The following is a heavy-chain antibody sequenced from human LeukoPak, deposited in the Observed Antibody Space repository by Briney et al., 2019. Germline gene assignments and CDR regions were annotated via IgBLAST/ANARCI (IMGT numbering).Heavy chain of an antibody. V-gene: IGHV3-74*01. J-gene: IGHJ4*02. D-gene: IGHD3-22*01. Sequence: GGSLRLSCAPSGFTFSSYWMHWVRQAPGKGLMWVSRINSDGSTTNYADSVKGRFTISRDNAKNTLYLQMNSLRAEDTAVYYCAKDRATMMGVIRTTPRGQFDYWGQGTLVTVSS. CDR1: GFTFSSYW. CDR2: INSDGSTT. CDR3: AKDRATMMGVIRTTPRGQFDY.